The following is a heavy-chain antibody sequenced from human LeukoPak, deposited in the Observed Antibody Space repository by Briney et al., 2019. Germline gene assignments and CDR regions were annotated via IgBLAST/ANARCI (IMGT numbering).Heavy chain of an antibody. D-gene: IGHD3-16*01. Sequence: GGSLRLSCAASGFTFSSYEMNWVRQAPGKGLEWVSYISSSGSTIYYADSAKGRFTISRDNAKNSLYLQMNSLRAEDTAVYYCARDLGIGWFDPWGQGTLVTVSS. CDR2: ISSSGSTI. J-gene: IGHJ5*02. V-gene: IGHV3-48*03. CDR1: GFTFSSYE. CDR3: ARDLGIGWFDP.